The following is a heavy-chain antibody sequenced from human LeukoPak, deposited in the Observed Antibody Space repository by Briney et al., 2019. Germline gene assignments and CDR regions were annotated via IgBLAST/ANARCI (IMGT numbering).Heavy chain of an antibody. CDR3: ASAPVVVPAAMFDY. Sequence: PSETLSLTCTVSGGSISSGSYYWSWIRQPAGKGLEWIGRIYTSGSTNYNPSLRSRVTISVDTSKNQFSLKLSSVTAADTAVYYCASAPVVVPAAMFDYWGQGTLVTVSS. J-gene: IGHJ4*02. D-gene: IGHD2-2*01. V-gene: IGHV4-61*02. CDR2: IYTSGST. CDR1: GGSISSGSYY.